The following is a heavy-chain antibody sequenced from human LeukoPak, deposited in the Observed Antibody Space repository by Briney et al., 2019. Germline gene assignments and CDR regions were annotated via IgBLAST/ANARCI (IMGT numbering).Heavy chain of an antibody. CDR2: IYHNGNT. CDR1: PYSITSGYY. J-gene: IGHJ4*02. Sequence: SETLSLTCTVSPYSITSGYYWGWIRPSPGQGLEWIGNIYHNGNTYYNSSLKSRVTMSIDTSKKQFSLKLRTATDADRAVYSCATIQDVTRRYNHAYYFDYWGQGTLVTVSS. V-gene: IGHV4-38-2*02. D-gene: IGHD1-1*01. CDR3: ATIQDVTRRYNHAYYFDY.